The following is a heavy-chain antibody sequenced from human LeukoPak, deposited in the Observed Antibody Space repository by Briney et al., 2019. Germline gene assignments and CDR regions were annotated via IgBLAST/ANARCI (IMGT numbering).Heavy chain of an antibody. J-gene: IGHJ4*02. CDR2: ITPFNGNT. V-gene: IGHV1-45*02. CDR3: ANGPDGYNTY. CDR1: GYTFTSYA. Sequence: SVKVSCKASGYTFTSYAMNWVRQAPGQAPEWMGWITPFNGNTNYAQKFQDRVTITRDRSMTTAYMELSSLRSEDTAMYYCANGPDGYNTYWGQGTLVTVSS. D-gene: IGHD5-24*01.